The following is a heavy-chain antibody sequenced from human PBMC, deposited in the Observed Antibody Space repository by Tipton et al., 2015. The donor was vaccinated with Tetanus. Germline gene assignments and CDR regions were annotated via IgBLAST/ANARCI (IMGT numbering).Heavy chain of an antibody. CDR3: TRDTRGCRIVGPGA. CDR2: VRSNTYGGTT. D-gene: IGHD2/OR15-2a*01. CDR1: GFNFGDFA. V-gene: IGHV3-49*03. Sequence: SLRLSCSTSGFNFGDFAVSWFRQAPGKGLEWVGFVRSNTYGGTTDYAASAQGRFTISRDDSKSIAYLQMNSLKSEDTGVYYCTRDTRGCRIVGPGAWGQGTLVTVSS. J-gene: IGHJ5*02.